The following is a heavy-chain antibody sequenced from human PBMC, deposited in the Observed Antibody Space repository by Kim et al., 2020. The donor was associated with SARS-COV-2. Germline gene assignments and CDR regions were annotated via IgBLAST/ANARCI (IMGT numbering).Heavy chain of an antibody. CDR2: NK. CDR3: ARVLSYYGMDV. V-gene: IGHV3-33*01. J-gene: IGHJ6*02. Sequence: NKYYANSGKGRFPISRDNSKNTLYLQMNSLRAEDTAGYYCARVLSYYGMDVWGQGTTVTVSS.